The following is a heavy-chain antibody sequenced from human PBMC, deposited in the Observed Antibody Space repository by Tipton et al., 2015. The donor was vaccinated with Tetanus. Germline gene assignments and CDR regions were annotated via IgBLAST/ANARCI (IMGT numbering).Heavy chain of an antibody. CDR1: GGSFSSYF. CDR2: IYNIART. D-gene: IGHD1-7*01. Sequence: TLSLTCTVSGGSFSSYFWTWIRQPPGKGLEWIGNIYNIARTNYNPSLRSRVTMSVDTSKNQFSLQLSSVTAADTAVYYCARDLGTSGFHWGQGTLVTVSS. CDR3: ARDLGTSGFH. V-gene: IGHV4-59*01. J-gene: IGHJ4*02.